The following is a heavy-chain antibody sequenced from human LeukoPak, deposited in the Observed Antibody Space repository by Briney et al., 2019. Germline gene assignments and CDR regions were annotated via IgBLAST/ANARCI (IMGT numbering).Heavy chain of an antibody. CDR1: GYTFTSYA. Sequence: ASVKVSCKASGYTFTSYAISWVRQAPGQGLEWMGWMNPNSGNTGYAQKFQGRVTMTRNASISTAYMELSSLRSEDTAVYYCARDNGGTAMAYYYYYYMDVWGKGTTVTISS. V-gene: IGHV1-8*02. D-gene: IGHD5-18*01. J-gene: IGHJ6*03. CDR3: ARDNGGTAMAYYYYYYMDV. CDR2: MNPNSGNT.